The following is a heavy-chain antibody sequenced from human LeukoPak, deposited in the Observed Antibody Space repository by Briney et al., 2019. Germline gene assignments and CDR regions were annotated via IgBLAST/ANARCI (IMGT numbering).Heavy chain of an antibody. J-gene: IGHJ2*01. D-gene: IGHD2/OR15-2a*01. CDR3: ARDNSTVNFYWYFDL. V-gene: IGHV4-61*01. CDR1: GGSVSSGSYY. Sequence: SETLSLTCTVSGGSVSSGSYYWSWIRQPPGKGLEWIGYIYYSGSTNYNPCLKSRVTISVDTSKNQFSLKLSSVTAADTAVYYCARDNSTVNFYWYFDLWGRGTLVTVSS. CDR2: IYYSGST.